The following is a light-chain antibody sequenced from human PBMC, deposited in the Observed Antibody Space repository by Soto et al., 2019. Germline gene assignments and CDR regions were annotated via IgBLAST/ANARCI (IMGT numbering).Light chain of an antibody. V-gene: IGLV2-14*01. J-gene: IGLJ1*01. CDR3: SSYTSSSPYV. CDR1: SSDVGGYNY. Sequence: QSALTQPASVSGSPGQSITISCTGTSSDVGGYNYVSWYQQHPGKAPKRMIDDVSNRPTGVSNRFSGSKSGNTASLTISGLQAEDEADYYCSSYTSSSPYVLGTGTKLTVL. CDR2: DVS.